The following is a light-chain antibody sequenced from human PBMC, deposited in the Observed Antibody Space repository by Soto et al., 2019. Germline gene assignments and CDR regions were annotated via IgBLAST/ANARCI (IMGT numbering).Light chain of an antibody. CDR2: GAS. V-gene: IGKV3-11*01. J-gene: IGKJ1*01. CDR1: QSVGSY. CDR3: QQRDNWPPTWT. Sequence: TVLTQSPATLSLSPWERATLSCRASQSVGSYLAWYQQKPDQAPRLLIHGASNRAAGIPARFSGSGSGADFTLTISSLEPEDFAVYYCQQRDNWPPTWTFGQGTKV.